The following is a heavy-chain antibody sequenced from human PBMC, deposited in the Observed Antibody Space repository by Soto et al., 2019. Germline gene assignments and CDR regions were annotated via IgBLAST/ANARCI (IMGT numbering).Heavy chain of an antibody. V-gene: IGHV5-10-1*01. CDR2: IDPSDSYT. Sequence: PGASLKISCKGSGYSFTSYWISWVRQMPGKGLEWMGRIDPSDSYTNYSPSFQGHVTISADKSISTAYLQWSSLKASDTAMYYCARRHLLRLSAFDIWGQETMVTVSS. J-gene: IGHJ3*02. CDR1: GYSFTSYW. CDR3: ARRHLLRLSAFDI. D-gene: IGHD3-22*01.